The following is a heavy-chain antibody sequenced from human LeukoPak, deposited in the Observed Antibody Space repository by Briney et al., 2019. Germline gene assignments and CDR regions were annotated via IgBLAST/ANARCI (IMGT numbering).Heavy chain of an antibody. CDR1: GGSISSYY. J-gene: IGHJ6*03. D-gene: IGHD3-22*01. CDR2: IYYSGST. V-gene: IGHV4-59*01. Sequence: SETLSLTCTVSGGSISSYYWSWIRQPPGKGLEWIGYIYYSGSTNYNPSLKSRVTISVDTSKNQFSLKLSSVTAADTAVYYCARAVYYYDSSARDSYYYYYYMDVWGRGTTVTVSS. CDR3: ARAVYYYDSSARDSYYYYYYMDV.